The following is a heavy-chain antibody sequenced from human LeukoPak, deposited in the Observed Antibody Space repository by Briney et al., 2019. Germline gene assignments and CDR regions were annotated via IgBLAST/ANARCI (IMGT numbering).Heavy chain of an antibody. CDR1: GFTFSSYW. D-gene: IGHD5-18*01. Sequence: GGSLRLSCAASGFTFSSYWMSWVRQAPGKGLEWVANIKQDGNTKYYVDSVKGRFTISRDDAKNSLYLQMNSLRAEDTAVYYCARYSYGPPYYYGMDVWGKGTTVTVSS. CDR2: IKQDGNTK. V-gene: IGHV3-7*01. CDR3: ARYSYGPPYYYGMDV. J-gene: IGHJ6*04.